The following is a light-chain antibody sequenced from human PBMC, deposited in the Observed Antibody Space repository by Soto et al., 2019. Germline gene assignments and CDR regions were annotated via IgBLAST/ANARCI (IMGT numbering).Light chain of an antibody. CDR1: KLGDKY. CDR2: QDS. V-gene: IGLV3-1*01. CDR3: QAWDSSTAHVV. Sequence: SYELTQAPSESVSPGQTASITCSGDKLGDKYACWYQQKPGQSPVLVIYQDSKRPSGIPERFSGSNSGNTATLTISGTQAMDEADYYCQAWDSSTAHVVFGGGTKVTVL. J-gene: IGLJ2*01.